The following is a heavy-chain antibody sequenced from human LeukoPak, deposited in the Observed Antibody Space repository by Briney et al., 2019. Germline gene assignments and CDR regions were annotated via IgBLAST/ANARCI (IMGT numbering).Heavy chain of an antibody. Sequence: PSETLSLTCTVSGGSISSGGYYWSWIRQPPGKGLEWIGYIYHSGRTYYSPSLKSRGTMSVDTSNNQFSLKLSSVTAADTAVYYCARITDRTIFGEIMHGFDIWGQGTPVTVSS. CDR1: GGSISSGGYY. CDR3: ARITDRTIFGEIMHGFDI. V-gene: IGHV4-30-2*01. CDR2: IYHSGRT. D-gene: IGHD3-3*01. J-gene: IGHJ3*02.